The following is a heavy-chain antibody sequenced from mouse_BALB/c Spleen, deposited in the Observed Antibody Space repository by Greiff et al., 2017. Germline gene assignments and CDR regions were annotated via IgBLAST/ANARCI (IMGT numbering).Heavy chain of an antibody. D-gene: IGHD2-2*01. Sequence: VQLQQSGPELVKPGASVKISCKASGFAFSSSWMNWVKQSPGQGLEWIGRIYRGDGDTNYNGKFKGKATMTADKSSSTAYMQLSSLTSVDSAVYFCARSLYDGYYNDYWGQGTTLTVSS. CDR2: IYRGDGDT. J-gene: IGHJ2*01. V-gene: IGHV1-82*01. CDR3: ARSLYDGYYNDY. CDR1: GFAFSSSW.